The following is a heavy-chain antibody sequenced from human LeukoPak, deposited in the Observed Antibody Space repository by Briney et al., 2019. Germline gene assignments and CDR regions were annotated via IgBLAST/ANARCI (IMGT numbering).Heavy chain of an antibody. D-gene: IGHD3-22*01. J-gene: IGHJ4*02. CDR3: ARDDWKTYYYDSSGLLD. V-gene: IGHV4-34*01. Sequence: PSETLSLTCAVYGGSFSGYYWSWIRQPPGKGLEWIGEINHSGSTNYNPSLKSRVTISVDTSKNQFSLQLNSVTPEDTAVYYCARDDWKTYYYDSSGLLDWGQGTLVTVSS. CDR1: GGSFSGYY. CDR2: INHSGST.